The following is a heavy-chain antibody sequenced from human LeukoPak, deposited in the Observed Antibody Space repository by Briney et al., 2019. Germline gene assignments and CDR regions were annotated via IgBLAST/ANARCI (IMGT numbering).Heavy chain of an antibody. Sequence: TSETLSLTCTVSGGSFSIYYWSWIRQPAGKGLEWIGRIYTSGSTNYNPSLKSRVTMSVDTSKNQFSLKLSSVTAADTAVYYCARVTYCSSTSCMDYYYYMDVWGKGTTVTISS. V-gene: IGHV4-4*07. D-gene: IGHD2-2*01. CDR1: GGSFSIYY. CDR2: IYTSGST. J-gene: IGHJ6*03. CDR3: ARVTYCSSTSCMDYYYYMDV.